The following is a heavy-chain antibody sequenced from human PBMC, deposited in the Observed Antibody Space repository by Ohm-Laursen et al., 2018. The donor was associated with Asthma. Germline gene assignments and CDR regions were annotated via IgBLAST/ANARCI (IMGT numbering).Heavy chain of an antibody. J-gene: IGHJ4*02. Sequence: SLRLSCAASGFTFSHYNMNWVRQAPGKGLEWVSSITDTSRYIKYADSVKGRFTISRDNAKNSLYLQMNSLRAEDTAVYYCARVLIVVVVAATGYDLPDYWGQGTLVTVSS. CDR1: GFTFSHYN. CDR3: ARVLIVVVVAATGYDLPDY. CDR2: ITDTSRYI. V-gene: IGHV3-21*01. D-gene: IGHD2-15*01.